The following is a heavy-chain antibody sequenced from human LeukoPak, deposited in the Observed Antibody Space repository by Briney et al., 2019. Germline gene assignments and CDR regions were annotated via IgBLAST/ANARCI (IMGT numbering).Heavy chain of an antibody. CDR1: GFTVSTTY. J-gene: IGHJ4*02. V-gene: IGHV3-53*01. D-gene: IGHD4-17*01. CDR3: ARGTVTAPDY. CDR2: IYTGGST. Sequence: GGSLRLSCAASGFTVSTTYMTWVRQAPGKELEWASVIYTGGSTYYADSVKGRFTISRDISKNTLYLRMNSLRAEDTAVYYCARGTVTAPDYWGQGTLVTVTS.